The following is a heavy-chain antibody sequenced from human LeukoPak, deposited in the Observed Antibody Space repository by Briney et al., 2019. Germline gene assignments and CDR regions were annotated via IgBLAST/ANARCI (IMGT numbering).Heavy chain of an antibody. V-gene: IGHV3-15*01. CDR1: GVTFSNAW. D-gene: IGHD3-22*01. CDR3: TTGIPEYYYDSTGPDPRDY. Sequence: GGSLSLTCAASGVTFSNAWMSWVRQAPGKGLEWVGRIKSQTDGGTTDYAAPEKGRFTISRADSKHTPYLQMNILTTEDTAVYDCTTGIPEYYYDSTGPDPRDYWGQGTLVSVSS. CDR2: IKSQTDGGTT. J-gene: IGHJ4*02.